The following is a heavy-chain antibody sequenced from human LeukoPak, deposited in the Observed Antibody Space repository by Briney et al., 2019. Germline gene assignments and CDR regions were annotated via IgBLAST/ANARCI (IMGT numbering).Heavy chain of an antibody. CDR1: GFTFSSYS. Sequence: GGSLRLSCEASGFTFSSYSMNWVRQAPGKGLEWVSSISSSSSYIYYADSVKGRFTISRDNAKNSLYLQMNSLRAEDTAVYYCARSWNSGSYHPILYDAFDIWGQGTMVTVSS. V-gene: IGHV3-21*01. CDR2: ISSSSSYI. CDR3: ARSWNSGSYHPILYDAFDI. D-gene: IGHD1-26*01. J-gene: IGHJ3*02.